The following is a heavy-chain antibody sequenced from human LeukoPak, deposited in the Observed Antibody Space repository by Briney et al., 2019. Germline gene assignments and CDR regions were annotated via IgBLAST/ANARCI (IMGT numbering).Heavy chain of an antibody. D-gene: IGHD2-15*01. J-gene: IGHJ5*02. CDR2: ISSSSSYI. CDR3: ATSLVVTAGP. V-gene: IGHV3-21*01. CDR1: GFTFSSYS. Sequence: PGGSLRLTCAASGFTFSSYSMNWVSQAPEKGLEWVSSISSSSSYIYYADSVKGRFTSSRDNAKNSLYLQMNSLRAEGTAVYYCATSLVVTAGPWGQGTLVTVSS.